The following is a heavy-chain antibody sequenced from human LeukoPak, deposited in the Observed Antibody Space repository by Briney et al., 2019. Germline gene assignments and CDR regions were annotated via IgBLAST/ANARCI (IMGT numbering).Heavy chain of an antibody. Sequence: PGGSLRLSCAASGFTFSSYAMSWVRQAPGKGLEWVSAVSGGGETTYYADSVKGRFTISRDNSKNTLYLQMNSLRAEDTAVYFCAKVGGSGTSYYYFGMDVWGQGTTVTVSS. D-gene: IGHD3-10*01. V-gene: IGHV3-23*01. CDR1: GFTFSSYA. CDR2: VSGGGETT. J-gene: IGHJ6*02. CDR3: AKVGGSGTSYYYFGMDV.